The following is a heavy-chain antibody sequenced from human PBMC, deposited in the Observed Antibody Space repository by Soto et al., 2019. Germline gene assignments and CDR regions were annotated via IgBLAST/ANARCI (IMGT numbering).Heavy chain of an antibody. CDR1: GGSISSGDYY. D-gene: IGHD1-1*01. Sequence: PSETLSLTCTVSGGSISSGDYYWSWIRQPPGKGLEWIGYIYYSGSTYYNPPLKSRVTISVDTSRNQFSLKLSSVAAADTAVYYCARVVHQGYYGMDVWGQGTTVTVSS. J-gene: IGHJ6*02. CDR2: IYYSGST. V-gene: IGHV4-30-4*01. CDR3: ARVVHQGYYGMDV.